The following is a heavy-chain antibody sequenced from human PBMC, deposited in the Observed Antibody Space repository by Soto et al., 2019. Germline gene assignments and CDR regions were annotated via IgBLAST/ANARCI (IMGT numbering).Heavy chain of an antibody. CDR3: ARSQGSSTSLEIYYYYYYGMDV. Sequence: QVQLVQSGAEVKKPGSSVKVSCKASGGTFSSYAISWVRQAPGKGLDGMGGIIPISDTTNYAQRFQGRVTIPADESTSTAYMELSSLRSEDTAVYYCARSQGSSTSLEIYYYYYYGMDVWGQGTTVTVSS. D-gene: IGHD2-2*01. J-gene: IGHJ6*02. CDR2: IIPISDTT. CDR1: GGTFSSYA. V-gene: IGHV1-69*01.